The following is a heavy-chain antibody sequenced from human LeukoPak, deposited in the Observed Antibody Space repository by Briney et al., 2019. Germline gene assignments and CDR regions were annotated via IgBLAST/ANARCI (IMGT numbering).Heavy chain of an antibody. CDR2: IYHSGST. D-gene: IGHD3-22*01. CDR3: ARPYYDSSGYHGAFDI. J-gene: IGHJ3*02. V-gene: IGHV4-38-2*02. Sequence: KTSETLSLTCTVSGYSISSGYYWGWIRQPPWKGLEWIGSIYHSGSTNYNPSLKSRVTISVDTSKNQFSLKLSSVTAADTAVYYCARPYYDSSGYHGAFDIWGQGTMVTVSS. CDR1: GYSISSGYY.